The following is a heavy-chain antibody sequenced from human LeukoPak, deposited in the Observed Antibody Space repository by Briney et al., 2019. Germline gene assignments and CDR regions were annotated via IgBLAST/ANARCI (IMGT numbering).Heavy chain of an antibody. Sequence: SETLSLTCTVSGGSISNYYWSWIRQPAGKGLEWIGRINTSGSTNCNPSLKSRVTMSVDTSKNQFSLKLTSVTAADTAVYYCAREKRDYDILTGYYTHDAFDIWGQGTMVTVSS. CDR3: AREKRDYDILTGYYTHDAFDI. D-gene: IGHD3-9*01. V-gene: IGHV4-4*07. CDR1: GGSISNYY. CDR2: INTSGST. J-gene: IGHJ3*02.